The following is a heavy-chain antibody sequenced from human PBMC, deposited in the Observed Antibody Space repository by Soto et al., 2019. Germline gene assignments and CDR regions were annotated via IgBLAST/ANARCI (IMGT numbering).Heavy chain of an antibody. Sequence: GGSLRLSCAASGFTFSSYSMNWVRQAPGKGLEWVSYISSSSSTIYYADSVKGRFTISRDNDKNSLYLQMNSLRDEDTAVYYCARDKYDFWSGYYYYGMDVWGQWTTVTVSS. V-gene: IGHV3-48*02. D-gene: IGHD3-3*01. CDR1: GFTFSSYS. J-gene: IGHJ6*02. CDR3: ARDKYDFWSGYYYYGMDV. CDR2: ISSSSSTI.